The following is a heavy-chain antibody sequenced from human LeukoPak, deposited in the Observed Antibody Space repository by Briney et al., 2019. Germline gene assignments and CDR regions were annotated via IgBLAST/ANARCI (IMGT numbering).Heavy chain of an antibody. J-gene: IGHJ5*02. CDR3: ARRGVVRGRENWFDP. Sequence: SETLSLTCTVSGGSISSYYWSWIRQPPGKGLEWIGYIYYSGSTNYNPSLKSRVTISVDTSKNQFSLKLSSVTAADTAVYYCARRGVVRGRENWFDPWGQGTLVTVSS. CDR2: IYYSGST. D-gene: IGHD3-3*01. CDR1: GGSISSYY. V-gene: IGHV4-59*08.